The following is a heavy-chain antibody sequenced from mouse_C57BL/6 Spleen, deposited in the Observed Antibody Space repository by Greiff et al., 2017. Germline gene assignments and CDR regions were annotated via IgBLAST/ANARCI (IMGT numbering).Heavy chain of an antibody. J-gene: IGHJ1*03. D-gene: IGHD2-5*01. CDR3: AIPTIVTKEVYWYFDV. CDR1: GYTFTSYW. Sequence: QVQLQQPGAELVKPGASVKVSCKASGYTFTSYWMHWVKQRPGQGLEWIGRIHPSDSDTNYNQKFKGKATLTVDKSSSTAYMQLSSLTSEDSAVYYCAIPTIVTKEVYWYFDVWGTGTTVTVSS. V-gene: IGHV1-74*01. CDR2: IHPSDSDT.